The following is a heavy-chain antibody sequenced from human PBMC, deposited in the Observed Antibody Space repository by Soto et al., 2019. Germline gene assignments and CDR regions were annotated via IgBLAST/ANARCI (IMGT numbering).Heavy chain of an antibody. V-gene: IGHV3-74*03. D-gene: IGHD1-26*01. CDR2: IDSDGNST. CDR3: VRDDVGVGIDY. CDR1: GFTFSSYW. J-gene: IGHJ4*02. Sequence: EVQLVESGGGLVQPGGSLRLSCAASGFTFSSYWMHWVRQVPGKGLVWVSHIDSDGNSTTYADSVKGRFTISRDNAKNTVYLQMNSLRAEDTAVYYCVRDDVGVGIDYLGLGTLVTVSS.